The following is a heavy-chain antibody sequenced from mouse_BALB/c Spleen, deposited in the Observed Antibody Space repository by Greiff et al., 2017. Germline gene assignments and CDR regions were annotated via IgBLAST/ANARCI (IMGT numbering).Heavy chain of an antibody. Sequence: EVMLVESGGGLVKPGGSLKLSCAASGFTFSSYAMSWVRQTPEKRLEWVASISSGGSTYYPDSVKGRFTISRDNARNILYLQMSSLRSEDTAMYYCARGGDLVWLRLDDWGQGTTLTVSS. D-gene: IGHD2-2*01. CDR1: GFTFSSYA. V-gene: IGHV5-6-5*01. J-gene: IGHJ2*01. CDR2: ISSGGST. CDR3: ARGGDLVWLRLDD.